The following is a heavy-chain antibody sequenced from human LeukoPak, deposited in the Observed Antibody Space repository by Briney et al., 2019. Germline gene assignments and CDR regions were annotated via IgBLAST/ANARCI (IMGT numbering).Heavy chain of an antibody. Sequence: GASVKVSCKASGYTFTIYGVSWVRQAPGQGLEWMGRIIPILGIANYAQKFQGRVTITADKSTSTAYMELSSLRSEDTAVYYCATRAGIAAAGTLSYWGQGTLVTVSS. CDR1: GYTFTIYG. J-gene: IGHJ4*02. D-gene: IGHD6-13*01. V-gene: IGHV1-69*04. CDR2: IIPILGIA. CDR3: ATRAGIAAAGTLSY.